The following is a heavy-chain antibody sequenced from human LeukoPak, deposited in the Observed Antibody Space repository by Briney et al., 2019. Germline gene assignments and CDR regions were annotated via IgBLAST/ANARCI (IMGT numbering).Heavy chain of an antibody. V-gene: IGHV5-51*01. CDR1: GYSFTSYW. CDR2: IYPGDSDT. Sequence: GEALKISCKGSGYSFTSYWIGWVRQMPGKGLEWMGIIYPGDSDTRYSPSFQGQVTISADKSISTAYLQWSSLKDSDTAMYYCARRYCSRTSCYTVDYWGQGTLVTVSS. CDR3: ARRYCSRTSCYTVDY. J-gene: IGHJ4*02. D-gene: IGHD2-2*02.